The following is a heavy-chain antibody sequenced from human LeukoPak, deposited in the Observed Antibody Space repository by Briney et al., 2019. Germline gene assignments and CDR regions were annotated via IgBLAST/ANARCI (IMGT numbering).Heavy chain of an antibody. CDR1: GYTFTSYG. V-gene: IGHV1-18*01. CDR3: ARGQERYSSGHDAFDI. CDR2: ISAYNGNT. J-gene: IGHJ3*02. Sequence: ASVKVSCKASGYTFTSYGISWVRQAPGQGLEWMGWISAYNGNTNYAQKLRGRVTMTTDTSTSTAYMELRSLRSDDTAVYYCARGQERYSSGHDAFDIWGQGTMVTVSS. D-gene: IGHD6-25*01.